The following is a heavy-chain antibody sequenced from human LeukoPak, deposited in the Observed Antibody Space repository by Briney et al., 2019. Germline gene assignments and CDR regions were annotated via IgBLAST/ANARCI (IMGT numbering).Heavy chain of an antibody. CDR2: SDHTGST. CDR1: GGSFSGYY. Sequence: SETLSLTCAVYGGSFSGYYWTWIRQAPGKGLEWIGYSDHTGSTNYNPSLKSRVAISVDTSKNQFSLTLTSLTAADTAVYYCARRGRYSEWFDPWGQGTLVTVSS. J-gene: IGHJ5*02. V-gene: IGHV4-59*01. D-gene: IGHD2-15*01. CDR3: ARRGRYSEWFDP.